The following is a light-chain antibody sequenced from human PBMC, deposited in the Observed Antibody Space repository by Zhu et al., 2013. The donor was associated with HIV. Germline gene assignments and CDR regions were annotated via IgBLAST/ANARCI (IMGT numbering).Light chain of an antibody. J-gene: IGKJ4*01. Sequence: DIQVTQSPSTLSASVGDRVTITCRASQGIAKYLNWYQQKPLKAPKLLIYDASNLEAGVPSRFSGSGSATSFTLTITSLQPEDIATYYCQQYDNLPLTFGGGTKIEIE. CDR1: QGIAKY. CDR3: QQYDNLPLT. V-gene: IGKV1-33*01. CDR2: DAS.